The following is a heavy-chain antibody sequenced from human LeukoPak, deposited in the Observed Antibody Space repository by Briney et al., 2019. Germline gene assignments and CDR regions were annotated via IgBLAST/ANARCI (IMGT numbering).Heavy chain of an antibody. J-gene: IGHJ4*02. Sequence: GGSLRLSCAASGLTFSSYAMSWVRQAPGKGLEWVSAISGSGGSTYYADSVKGRFTISRDNAKNSLYLQMNSLRAEDTAVYYCARDKSDYHTSGSLFVFGGQGALVTVSS. CDR3: ARDKSDYHTSGSLFVF. CDR1: GLTFSSYA. D-gene: IGHD3-22*01. CDR2: ISGSGGST. V-gene: IGHV3-23*01.